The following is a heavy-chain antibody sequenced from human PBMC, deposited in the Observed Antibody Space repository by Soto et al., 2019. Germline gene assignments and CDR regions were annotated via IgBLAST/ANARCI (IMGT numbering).Heavy chain of an antibody. V-gene: IGHV3-21*01. CDR1: GFSFSNYA. J-gene: IGHJ3*02. D-gene: IGHD3-10*01. Sequence: EVQLVESGGGLVKPGGSLRLSCAASGFSFSNYAMNWVRQAPGEGLEWVSSISSSSTYIYYADSIQGRFTISRDNDRNSLSLQLSSLRVEDTAVYYCARGYRGVPSQYEVNDAFDIWGQGTVVTVSS. CDR3: ARGYRGVPSQYEVNDAFDI. CDR2: ISSSSTYI.